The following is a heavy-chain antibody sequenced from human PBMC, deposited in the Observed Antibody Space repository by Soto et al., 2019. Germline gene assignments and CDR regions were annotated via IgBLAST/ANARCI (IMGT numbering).Heavy chain of an antibody. CDR3: AREVEGSYSPADF. V-gene: IGHV1-18*01. CDR1: GYTFTDHG. Sequence: ASVKVSCKTSGYTFTDHGIDWVRQAPGQGLEWVGWVSSYNGNTNYAYNLKDRVIMTTDASTSTAYMELKGLRSDDTAVYYCAREVEGSYSPADFWGQGTPVTVSS. J-gene: IGHJ4*02. D-gene: IGHD3-10*01. CDR2: VSSYNGNT.